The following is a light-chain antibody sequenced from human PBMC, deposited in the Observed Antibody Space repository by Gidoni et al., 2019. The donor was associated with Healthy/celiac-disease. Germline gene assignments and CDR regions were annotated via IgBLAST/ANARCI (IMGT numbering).Light chain of an antibody. Sequence: DIQMTQSPSSLSASVGDRVTITCQASQDISNYLNWYQQKPGKAPKLLIYDESNLETGVPSRFSGSGSGTDFTFTISSLQPEDIATYYCQQYDNLPRTFGQGTKVEIK. V-gene: IGKV1-33*01. CDR3: QQYDNLPRT. CDR1: QDISNY. J-gene: IGKJ1*01. CDR2: DES.